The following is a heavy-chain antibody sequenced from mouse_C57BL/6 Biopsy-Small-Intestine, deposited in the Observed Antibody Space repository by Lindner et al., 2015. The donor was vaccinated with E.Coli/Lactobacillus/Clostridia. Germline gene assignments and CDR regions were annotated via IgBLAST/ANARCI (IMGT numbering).Heavy chain of an antibody. CDR3: ARDIPGYYSNWFAY. CDR1: GFTFTDYY. V-gene: IGHV7-3*04. Sequence: VQLQESGGGLVQPGGSLRLSCAASGFTFTDYYMSWVRQPPGKAPEWMALIRNKVNGYTTEYSASVKGRFTISRDNSQSILYLQMNALRAEDSATYYCARDIPGYYSNWFAYWGQGTLVTVSA. CDR2: IRNKVNGYTT. D-gene: IGHD2-5*01. J-gene: IGHJ3*01.